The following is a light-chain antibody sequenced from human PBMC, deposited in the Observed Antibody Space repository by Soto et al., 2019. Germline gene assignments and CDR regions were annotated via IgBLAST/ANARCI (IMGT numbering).Light chain of an antibody. J-gene: IGKJ1*01. Sequence: EIVLTQSPATLSVSPGDRVTLSCRASQSVDIYLAWYQQRPGQAPRLLLYGASTKATDITGRFSGRGSGTDFTLSISNLQSEDFAVYHCQQYRTWPCTFGQGTKVEIK. CDR2: GAS. CDR1: QSVDIY. CDR3: QQYRTWPCT. V-gene: IGKV3-15*01.